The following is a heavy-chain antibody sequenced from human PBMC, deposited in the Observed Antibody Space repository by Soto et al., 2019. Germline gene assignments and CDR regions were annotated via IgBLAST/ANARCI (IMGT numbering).Heavy chain of an antibody. CDR3: ASSGSYRLFDY. V-gene: IGHV4-39*01. CDR1: GGSISSSSYY. Sequence: PSETLSLTCTVSGGSISSSSYYWGWIRQPPGKGLEWIGSIYYSGSTYYNPSLKSRVTISVDTSKNQFSLKLSSVTAADTAVYYCASSGSYRLFDYWGQGTLVTVSS. CDR2: IYYSGST. D-gene: IGHD1-26*01. J-gene: IGHJ4*02.